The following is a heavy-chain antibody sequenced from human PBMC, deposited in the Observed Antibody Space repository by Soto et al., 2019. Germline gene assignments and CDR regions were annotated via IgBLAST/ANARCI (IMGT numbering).Heavy chain of an antibody. D-gene: IGHD6-13*01. Sequence: ASVKVSCKASGYTFTSYGISWVRQAPGQGLEWMGWISAYNGNTNYAQKLQGRVTMTTDTSTSTAYMELRSLRSDDTAVYYCARDLEEQQLVHGSFDYWGQGILVTVSS. CDR2: ISAYNGNT. V-gene: IGHV1-18*04. J-gene: IGHJ4*02. CDR1: GYTFTSYG. CDR3: ARDLEEQQLVHGSFDY.